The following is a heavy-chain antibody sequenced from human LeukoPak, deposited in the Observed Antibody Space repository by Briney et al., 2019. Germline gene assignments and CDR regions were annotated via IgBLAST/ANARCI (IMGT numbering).Heavy chain of an antibody. V-gene: IGHV1-8*01. CDR3: ARGPRNDP. D-gene: IGHD1-14*01. Sequence: GLELMGWVHPNSGNTAYAQKFQGRVTMTRDTSISTAYMELSGLRFDDTAVYFCARGPRNDPWGQGTLVTVSS. CDR2: VHPNSGNT. J-gene: IGHJ5*02.